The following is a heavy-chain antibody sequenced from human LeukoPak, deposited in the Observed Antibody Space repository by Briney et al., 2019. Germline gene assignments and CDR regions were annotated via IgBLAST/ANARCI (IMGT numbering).Heavy chain of an antibody. CDR2: ISWDGGST. CDR1: GFTFDDYT. D-gene: IGHD6-13*01. CDR3: AKDSSRAAAYFDY. V-gene: IGHV3-43*01. J-gene: IGHJ4*02. Sequence: GGSLRLSCAASGFTFDDYTMHWVRQAPGKGLEWVSLISWDGGSTYYADPVKGRFTISRDNSKNSLYLQMNSLRTEDTALYYCAKDSSRAAAYFDYWGQGTLVTVSS.